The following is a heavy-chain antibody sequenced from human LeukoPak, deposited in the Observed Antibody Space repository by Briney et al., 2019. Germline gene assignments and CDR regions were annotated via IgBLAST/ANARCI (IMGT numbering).Heavy chain of an antibody. Sequence: GGSLRLSCAASGFTFRSYGMHWVRQAPGKGLEWVAVISYDGSNKYYADSVKGRFTISRDNSKNTLYLQMNSLRAEDTAVYYCATMIVVVTIDYWGQGTLVTVSS. D-gene: IGHD3-22*01. V-gene: IGHV3-30*19. CDR1: GFTFRSYG. CDR2: ISYDGSNK. J-gene: IGHJ4*02. CDR3: ATMIVVVTIDY.